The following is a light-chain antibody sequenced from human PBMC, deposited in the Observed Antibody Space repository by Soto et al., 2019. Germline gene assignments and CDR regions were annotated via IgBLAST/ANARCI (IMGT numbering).Light chain of an antibody. CDR1: QSIRSW. Sequence: DIQMTQSPSTLSASVGDRVTITCRASQSIRSWLAWYQQKPARAPKLLIYKASSLETGVPSRFSVSGSGTEFTFIVSSLQPDDFASYYCQQYGSSPPWTFGQGTKVEIK. CDR2: KAS. J-gene: IGKJ1*01. V-gene: IGKV1-5*03. CDR3: QQYGSSPPWT.